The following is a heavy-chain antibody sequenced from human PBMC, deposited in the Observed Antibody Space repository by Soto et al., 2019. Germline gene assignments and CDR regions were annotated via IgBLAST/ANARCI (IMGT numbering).Heavy chain of an antibody. CDR1: GFTFSSYA. V-gene: IGHV3-23*01. CDR3: AKEIVVVVAATPGSDY. J-gene: IGHJ4*02. CDR2: ISGSGGST. D-gene: IGHD2-15*01. Sequence: SLRLSCAASGFTFSSYAMSWVRQAPGKGLEWVSAISGSGGSTYYADSVKGRFTISRDNSKNTLYLQMNSLRAEDTAVYYCAKEIVVVVAATPGSDYWGQGTLVTVSS.